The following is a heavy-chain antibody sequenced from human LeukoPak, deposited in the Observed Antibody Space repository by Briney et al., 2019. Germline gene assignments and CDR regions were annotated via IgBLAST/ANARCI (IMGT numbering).Heavy chain of an antibody. Sequence: SETLSLTCTVSGGSISSYYWSWIRQPPGKGLEWIGYIYYSGSTYYNPSLKSRVTISVDTSKNQFSLKLSSVTAADTAVYYCARALPEDTAWLNWFDPWGQGTLVTVSS. V-gene: IGHV4-30-4*08. CDR2: IYYSGST. D-gene: IGHD5-18*01. J-gene: IGHJ5*02. CDR1: GGSISSYY. CDR3: ARALPEDTAWLNWFDP.